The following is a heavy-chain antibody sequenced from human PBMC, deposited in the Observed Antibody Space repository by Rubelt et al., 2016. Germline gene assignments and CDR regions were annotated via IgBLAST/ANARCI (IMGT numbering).Heavy chain of an antibody. V-gene: IGHV4-39*01. CDR3: ARPNYSNYCFDS. CDR2: IYYSGST. D-gene: IGHD4-11*01. Sequence: QLQLQESGPGLVKPSETLSLTCTVSGGSITSSSTYYWGWIRQPPGKGLEWIGSIYYSGSTYYNPSLKSRVTISVDTSKNQFSLKLSAVTAADTAVYCCARPNYSNYCFDSWGQGTLVTVSS. J-gene: IGHJ4*02. CDR1: GGSITSSSTYY.